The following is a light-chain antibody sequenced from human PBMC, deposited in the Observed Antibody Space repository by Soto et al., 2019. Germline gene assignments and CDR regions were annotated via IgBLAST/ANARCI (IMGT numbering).Light chain of an antibody. CDR3: QQDHNCPRT. V-gene: IGKV3-15*01. CDR1: QSVSSN. Sequence: ERATSRDRASLSVVAVAIEKISGRASQSVSSNLAWYQQKPGQAPRLLIYGASTRATGIPARFSGSGSGTEFTLTFSSLQSEDFAAYYCQQDHNCPRTFGQGTKVDIK. J-gene: IGKJ1*01. CDR2: GAS.